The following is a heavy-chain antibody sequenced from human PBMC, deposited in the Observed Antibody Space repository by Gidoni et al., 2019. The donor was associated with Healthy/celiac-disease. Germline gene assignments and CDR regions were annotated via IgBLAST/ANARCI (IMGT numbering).Heavy chain of an antibody. CDR3: ARAIISAAGNYFDY. Sequence: QVQLQESGPGLVKPSETLSLTCTVSGGSVSSGSYYWSWIRQPPGKGLEWIGYIYYSGSTNYNPSLKSRVTISVDTAKNQFSLKLSSVTAADTAVYYCARAIISAAGNYFDYWGQGTLVTVSS. CDR1: GGSVSSGSYY. J-gene: IGHJ4*02. CDR2: IYYSGST. V-gene: IGHV4-61*01. D-gene: IGHD6-13*01.